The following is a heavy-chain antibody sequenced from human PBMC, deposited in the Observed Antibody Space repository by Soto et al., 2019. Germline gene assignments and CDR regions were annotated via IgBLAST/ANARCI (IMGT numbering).Heavy chain of an antibody. CDR2: ISSTTNYI. CDR1: GFTFTRYS. Sequence: GGSLRLSCAASGFTFTRYSMNWVRQAPGKGLEWVSSISSTTNYIYYADSMRGRFTVSRDNAKNSVYLDMNSLSAEDTAVYYCARESEDLTSNFDYWGQGTLVTVSS. V-gene: IGHV3-21*01. J-gene: IGHJ4*02. CDR3: ARESEDLTSNFDY.